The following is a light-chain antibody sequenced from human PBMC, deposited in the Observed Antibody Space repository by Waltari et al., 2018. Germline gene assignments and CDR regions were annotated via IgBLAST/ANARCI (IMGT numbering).Light chain of an antibody. CDR2: GAS. Sequence: EIVLTQSPGTLSLSPGERATLPCRASQSVRSSCLAWYQPKPGQAPRLLIYGASRLATGIPDRFSGSGSGTEFTLTISRLEPEDFAVYYCQQYGSSPQGFGPGTKVDIK. V-gene: IGKV3-20*01. CDR3: QQYGSSPQG. J-gene: IGKJ3*01. CDR1: QSVRSSC.